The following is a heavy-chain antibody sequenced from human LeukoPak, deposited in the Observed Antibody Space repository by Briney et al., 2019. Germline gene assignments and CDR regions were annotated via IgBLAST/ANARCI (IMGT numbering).Heavy chain of an antibody. CDR3: ARSQMKWL. J-gene: IGHJ4*02. D-gene: IGHD5-12*01. CDR1: GDSISSGTCY. CDR2: IYYSGST. Sequence: SETLSLTCTVSGDSISSGTCYWGWIRQPPGKGLEWIGSIYYSGSTYYNSSLKSRVTMSVDTSKNQFSLKLRSVTAADTAVYYCARSQMKWLWGQGTLVIVSS. V-gene: IGHV4-39*07.